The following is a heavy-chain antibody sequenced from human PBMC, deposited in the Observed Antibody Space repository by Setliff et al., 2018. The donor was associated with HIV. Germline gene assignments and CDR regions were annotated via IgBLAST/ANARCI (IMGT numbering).Heavy chain of an antibody. Sequence: PGGSLRLSCAASGFTFSSYGMHWVRQAPGKGLEWVIFIRYDGSDNYYIDSVKGRFTISRDNSKNTLYLQMNSLGDEDTAVYYCARCFLSSGWLSPFDYWGQGTLVTVSS. J-gene: IGHJ4*02. CDR2: IRYDGSDN. CDR3: ARCFLSSGWLSPFDY. CDR1: GFTFSSYG. D-gene: IGHD6-19*01. V-gene: IGHV3-30*02.